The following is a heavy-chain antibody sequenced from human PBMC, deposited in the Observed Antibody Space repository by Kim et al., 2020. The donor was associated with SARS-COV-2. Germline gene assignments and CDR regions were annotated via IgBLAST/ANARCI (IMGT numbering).Heavy chain of an antibody. V-gene: IGHV3-15*01. D-gene: IGHD3-22*01. CDR3: TTDYYDSSGYCFDY. Sequence: GGSLRLSCAASGFTFSNAWMSWVRQAPGKGLEWVGRIKSKTDGGTTDYAAPVKGRFTISRDDSKNTLYLQMNSLKTEDTAVYYCTTDYYDSSGYCFDYWGQGTVVTVSS. CDR1: GFTFSNAW. J-gene: IGHJ4*02. CDR2: IKSKTDGGTT.